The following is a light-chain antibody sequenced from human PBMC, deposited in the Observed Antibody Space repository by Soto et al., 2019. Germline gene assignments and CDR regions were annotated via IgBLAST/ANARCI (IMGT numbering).Light chain of an antibody. CDR1: QSVSSY. CDR3: QQRSSWIT. V-gene: IGKV3-11*01. CDR2: DAS. J-gene: IGKJ5*01. Sequence: DIVLTQSPATLSLSPGDRAALSCRASQSVSSYLAWYQQKPGQAPRLLIYDASNRATGIPARFSGSGSGTDFTLSISSLEPEDFAVYYCQQRSSWITFGQGTRLEIK.